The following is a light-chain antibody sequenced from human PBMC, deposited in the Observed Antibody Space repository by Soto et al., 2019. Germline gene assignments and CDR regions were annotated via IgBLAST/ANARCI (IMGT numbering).Light chain of an antibody. V-gene: IGKV3-11*01. CDR2: DAS. J-gene: IGKJ5*01. CDR1: QSVSSY. Sequence: ETVLTQSPATLSLSPGERATLSCRASQSVSSYLAWYQQKPGQAPRLLIYDASNRATGIPARFSGSGSETDFTLTISSLEPEDFAVYYCQQRSNWPPVTFGQGTRLEIK. CDR3: QQRSNWPPVT.